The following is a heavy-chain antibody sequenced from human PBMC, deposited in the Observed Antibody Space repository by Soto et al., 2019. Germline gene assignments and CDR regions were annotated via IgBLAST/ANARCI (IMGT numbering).Heavy chain of an antibody. J-gene: IGHJ4*02. Sequence: QITLKESGPTLVKPTQTLTLTCTFSGFSFSTSSVGVGWIRQPPGKALEWLALIYGDDDKRYNPSLRNRLTINKDTSRNKVVVTMTDMDPVDTGTYYCVKVYWVATGIRYYFDYWGQGTLVTVSS. V-gene: IGHV2-5*04. D-gene: IGHD2-21*02. CDR3: VKVYWVATGIRYYFDY. CDR2: IYGDDDK. CDR1: GFSFSTSSVG.